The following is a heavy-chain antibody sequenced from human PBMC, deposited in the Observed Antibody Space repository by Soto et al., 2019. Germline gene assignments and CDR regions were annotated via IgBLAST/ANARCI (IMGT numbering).Heavy chain of an antibody. V-gene: IGHV3-13*01. Sequence: GGSLRLSCAASGFTFSSYDMHWVRQATGKGLEWVSAIGTAGDTYYPGSVKGRFTISRENAKNSLYLQMNSLRAEDTAVYYCARDRAASMVRGSKSNYYGMDVWGQGTTVTVSS. CDR1: GFTFSSYD. J-gene: IGHJ6*02. D-gene: IGHD3-10*01. CDR2: IGTAGDT. CDR3: ARDRAASMVRGSKSNYYGMDV.